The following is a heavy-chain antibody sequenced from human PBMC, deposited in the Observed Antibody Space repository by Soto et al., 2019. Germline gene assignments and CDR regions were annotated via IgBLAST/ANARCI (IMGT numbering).Heavy chain of an antibody. Sequence: EVQLVESGGGLVKPGGSLRLSCAASGFTFSSYNMNWVRQAPGKGLEWVSSLSSSSTYIYYADSVKGRFTISRDNAKNSLYLQMNSLRAEDTAVYYCVGGGINDGASRSMDVWGQGTTVTVSS. D-gene: IGHD3-16*01. CDR3: VGGGINDGASRSMDV. CDR1: GFTFSSYN. V-gene: IGHV3-21*01. CDR2: LSSSSTYI. J-gene: IGHJ6*02.